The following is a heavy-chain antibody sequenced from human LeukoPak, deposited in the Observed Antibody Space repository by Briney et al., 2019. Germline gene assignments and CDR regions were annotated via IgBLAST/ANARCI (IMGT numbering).Heavy chain of an antibody. CDR2: IYTSGST. D-gene: IGHD6-6*01. Sequence: SETLSLTCTVSGGSISSSSYYWSWIRQPAGKGLEWIGRIYTSGSTNYNPSLKSRVTMSVETSKNQFSLKLSSVTAADTAVYYCAREVWQLAHRYFDYWGQGTLVTVSS. V-gene: IGHV4-61*02. J-gene: IGHJ4*02. CDR1: GGSISSSSYY. CDR3: AREVWQLAHRYFDY.